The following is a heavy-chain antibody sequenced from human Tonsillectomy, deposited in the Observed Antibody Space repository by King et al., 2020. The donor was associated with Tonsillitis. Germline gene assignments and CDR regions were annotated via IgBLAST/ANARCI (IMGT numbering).Heavy chain of an antibody. Sequence: VQLVESGGGLVQPGGSLRLSYAASGFSFSGYERNWVRQAPGKGLEWVSYIGPSGSTTYYANSVKGRFTISRENAKNSLYLQMNSLRAEDTAVYYCTAGGSADYWGQATLVTVSS. CDR1: GFSFSGYE. D-gene: IGHD1-26*01. V-gene: IGHV3-48*03. CDR3: TAGGSADY. CDR2: IGPSGSTT. J-gene: IGHJ4*02.